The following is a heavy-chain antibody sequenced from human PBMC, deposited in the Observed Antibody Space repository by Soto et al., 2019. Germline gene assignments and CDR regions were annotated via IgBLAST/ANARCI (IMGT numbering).Heavy chain of an antibody. CDR1: GFTFSSYA. CDR2: ISGSGGSK. D-gene: IGHD5-12*01. V-gene: IGHV3-23*01. J-gene: IGHJ6*02. Sequence: GSLRLSCAASGFTFSSYAMSWVRQAPGKGLELVSAISGSGGSKYYAESVKGRFTISRDNSKKTLYLQMNSLRAEDTAVYYCAKDTAEMATILYYCYYYGMDVWGQGTTVTVSS. CDR3: AKDTAEMATILYYCYYYGMDV.